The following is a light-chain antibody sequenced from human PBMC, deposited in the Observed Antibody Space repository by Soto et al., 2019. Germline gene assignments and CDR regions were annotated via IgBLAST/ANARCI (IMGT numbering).Light chain of an antibody. J-gene: IGLJ2*01. Sequence: QSALTQPASVSGSPGQSITISCTGTSSDVGGYNYVSWYQQHPGKAPKLMIYDVSNRPSGVSNRFSGSKSGNTASLTISELQTEDEADYYCCSYTSSNTVVFGGGTKLTVL. V-gene: IGLV2-14*01. CDR3: CSYTSSNTVV. CDR1: SSDVGGYNY. CDR2: DVS.